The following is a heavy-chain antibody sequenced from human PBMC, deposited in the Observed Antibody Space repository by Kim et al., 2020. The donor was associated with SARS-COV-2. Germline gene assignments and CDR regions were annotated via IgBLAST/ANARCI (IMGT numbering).Heavy chain of an antibody. V-gene: IGHV3-33*01. J-gene: IGHJ4*02. CDR3: ARGINGRSYFDY. CDR1: GFSFSSYG. Sequence: GGSLRLSCAASGFSFSSYGMHWVRQAPGKGLEWVAFIWYDGSNDYYADSVKGRFTISRDNSKNTLYLQIDSLRAEDTAVYYCARGINGRSYFDYWGQGTPVTVSS. CDR2: IWYDGSND.